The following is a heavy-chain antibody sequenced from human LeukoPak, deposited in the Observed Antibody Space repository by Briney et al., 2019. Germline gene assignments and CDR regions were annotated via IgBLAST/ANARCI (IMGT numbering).Heavy chain of an antibody. CDR3: AREGYGGNYYYGMDV. CDR1: GYTFTGYY. J-gene: IGHJ6*02. CDR2: INPNSGGT. D-gene: IGHD4-23*01. V-gene: IGHV1-2*02. Sequence: GASVKVSCKASGYTFTGYYMHWVRQAPGQGLEWMGWINPNSGGTNYAQKFQGRVTMTRDTSISTAYMELSRLRSDDTAVYYCAREGYGGNYYYGMDVWGQGTTVTVSS.